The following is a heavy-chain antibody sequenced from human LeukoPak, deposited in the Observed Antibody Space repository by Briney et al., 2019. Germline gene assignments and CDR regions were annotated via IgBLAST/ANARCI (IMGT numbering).Heavy chain of an antibody. J-gene: IGHJ6*02. D-gene: IGHD6-6*01. V-gene: IGHV3-23*01. Sequence: GGSLRLSCAASGFTFSSYAMSWVRQAPGKGLEWVSAISGSGGSTYYADSVKGRFTISRDNSKNTLYLQMNSLRAEDTAVYYCARAARPPYYYYGMDVWGRGTTVTVSS. CDR3: ARAARPPYYYYGMDV. CDR1: GFTFSSYA. CDR2: ISGSGGST.